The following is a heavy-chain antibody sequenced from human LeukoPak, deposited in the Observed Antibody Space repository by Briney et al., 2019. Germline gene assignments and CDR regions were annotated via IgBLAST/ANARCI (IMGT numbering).Heavy chain of an antibody. CDR3: ARMVVDVTRWFDP. Sequence: PSETLSLTCDVSGDSMSSSRYSWRWIRQPPGKGLEWIGYIYHGGSTHYNPSLKSRVTISVDRSKKQFSLNLSSVTAADTAVYYCARMVVDVTRWFDPWGQGTLVTVSS. CDR2: IYHGGST. D-gene: IGHD2-15*01. V-gene: IGHV4-30-2*01. CDR1: GDSMSSSRYS. J-gene: IGHJ5*02.